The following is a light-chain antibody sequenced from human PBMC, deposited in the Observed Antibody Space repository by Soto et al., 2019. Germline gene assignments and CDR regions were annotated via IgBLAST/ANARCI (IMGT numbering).Light chain of an antibody. CDR2: AAS. J-gene: IGKJ4*01. Sequence: DIQMTQSPSSLSASVGDRVTITCRASQSVRYLNWYQQIPGKAPTLLIAAASILQSGVPSRFSGSGSGTDFSLTINTLQREDFATYYCQQSDSAPLTFGGGTKVEIK. CDR3: QQSDSAPLT. V-gene: IGKV1-39*01. CDR1: QSVRY.